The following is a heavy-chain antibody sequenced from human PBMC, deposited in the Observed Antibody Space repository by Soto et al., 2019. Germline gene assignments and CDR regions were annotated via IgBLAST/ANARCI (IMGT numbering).Heavy chain of an antibody. Sequence: EVQLVESGGGLVQPGGSLRRSCAASGFDFSNSWIHWVRQGPGNGLVWVSQINSDGSGTTYADSVKGRFIISRDNAQNTVYLQMNSLRAEATAVYYCANDIAYAVDVWGQGTTVTASS. D-gene: IGHD5-12*01. CDR3: ANDIAYAVDV. V-gene: IGHV3-74*01. CDR1: GFDFSNSW. CDR2: INSDGSGT. J-gene: IGHJ6*02.